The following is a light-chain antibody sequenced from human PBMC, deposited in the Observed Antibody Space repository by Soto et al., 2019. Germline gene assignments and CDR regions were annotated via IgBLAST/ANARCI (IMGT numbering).Light chain of an antibody. J-gene: IGKJ4*01. CDR1: QSVGCNY. Sequence: EIVLTQSPGTLSVSPGERVTLSCRASQSVGCNYVAWYQQKPGQAPRLLIYTASNRASGIPDRFSGSGSGTDFSLTISRLEPEDFGVYYCQQYATSPLTFGGGTKVEPK. CDR2: TAS. CDR3: QQYATSPLT. V-gene: IGKV3-20*01.